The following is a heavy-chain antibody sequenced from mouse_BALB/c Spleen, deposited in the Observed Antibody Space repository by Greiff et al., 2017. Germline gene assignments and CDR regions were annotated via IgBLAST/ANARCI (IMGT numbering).Heavy chain of an antibody. J-gene: IGHJ4*01. Sequence: EVKLVESGGGLVQPGGSLRLSCATSGFTFTDYYMSWVRQPPGKALEWLGFIRNKANGYTTEYSASVKGRFTISSDNSQSILYLQMNTLRAEDSATYYCARDSRRAMDYWGQGTSVTVSS. CDR1: GFTFTDYY. CDR2: IRNKANGYTT. V-gene: IGHV7-3*02. CDR3: ARDSRRAMDY.